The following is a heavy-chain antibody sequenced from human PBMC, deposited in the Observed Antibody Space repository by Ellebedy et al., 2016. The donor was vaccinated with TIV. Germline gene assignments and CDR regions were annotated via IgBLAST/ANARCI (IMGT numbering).Heavy chain of an antibody. V-gene: IGHV4-38-2*02. CDR1: GYSIGSGNY. CDR2: MYHSGST. Sequence: GSLRLSCTVSGYSIGSGNYWGWIRQPPGKGLEWIGSMYHSGSTYYNPSLKRRVTISVDMFKNQFSLKLSSVTVADTAVYYCATFRNLDGFDIWGQGTMVTVSS. CDR3: ATFRNLDGFDI. J-gene: IGHJ3*02.